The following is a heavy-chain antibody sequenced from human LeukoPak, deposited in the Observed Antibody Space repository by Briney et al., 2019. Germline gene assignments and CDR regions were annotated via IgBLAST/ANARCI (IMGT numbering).Heavy chain of an antibody. CDR3: ARGGYSYGWIDY. CDR2: IKQDGSEK. Sequence: GGSLRLSCAASGFTFSSYGMSWVRQAPGKGLEWVANIKQDGSEKYYVDSVKGRFTISRDNAKNSLYLQMNSLRAEDTAVYYCARGGYSYGWIDYWGQGTLVTVSS. V-gene: IGHV3-7*01. D-gene: IGHD5-18*01. J-gene: IGHJ4*02. CDR1: GFTFSSYG.